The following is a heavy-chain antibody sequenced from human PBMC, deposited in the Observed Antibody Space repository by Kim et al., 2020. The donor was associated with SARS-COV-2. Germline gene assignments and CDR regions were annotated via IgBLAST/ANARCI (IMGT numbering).Heavy chain of an antibody. Sequence: SVKVSCKASGGTFSSYAISWVRQAPGQGLEWMGRIIPILGIANYAQKFQGRVTITADKSTSTAYMELSSLRSEDTAVYYCAAPRSTIFYYFDYWGQGTLVTVSS. V-gene: IGHV1-69*04. CDR2: IIPILGIA. CDR3: AAPRSTIFYYFDY. J-gene: IGHJ4*02. D-gene: IGHD3-10*02. CDR1: GGTFSSYA.